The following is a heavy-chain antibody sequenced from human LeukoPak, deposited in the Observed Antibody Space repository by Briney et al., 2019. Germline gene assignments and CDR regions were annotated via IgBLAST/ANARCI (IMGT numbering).Heavy chain of an antibody. CDR2: IWYDGSNK. CDR3: AKAPGYNYAPRGWIDP. V-gene: IGHV3-33*06. D-gene: IGHD5-18*01. CDR1: GFTFSSYG. J-gene: IGHJ5*02. Sequence: PGGSLRLSCAASGFTFSSYGMHWVRQAPGKGLEWVAVIWYDGSNKYYADSVKGRFTISRDNSKNTLYLQMNSLRAEDTAVYYCAKAPGYNYAPRGWIDPWGQGTLVTVSS.